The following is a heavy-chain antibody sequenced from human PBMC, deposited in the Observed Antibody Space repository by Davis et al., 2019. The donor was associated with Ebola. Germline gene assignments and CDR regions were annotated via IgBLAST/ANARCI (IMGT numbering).Heavy chain of an antibody. Sequence: SVKVSCKASGYSFNKYGISWVRQAPGQGLEWMGWVIPVFGTTNYAQKFQGRVTLTADESTSTAYMELTNLRSDDTAVYYCAREVGETKLDQWGQGTLVTVSS. CDR1: GYSFNKYG. V-gene: IGHV1-69*13. CDR3: AREVGETKLDQ. J-gene: IGHJ4*02. CDR2: VIPVFGTT. D-gene: IGHD1-26*01.